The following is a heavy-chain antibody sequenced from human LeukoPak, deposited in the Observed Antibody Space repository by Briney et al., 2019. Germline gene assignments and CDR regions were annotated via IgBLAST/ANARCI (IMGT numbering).Heavy chain of an antibody. CDR1: GGSISSYY. D-gene: IGHD3-22*01. Sequence: SETLSLTCTVSGGSISSYYWSWIRQPPGKGLEWIGYSYYSGSTNYNPSLKSRVTISVDTSKNQFSLKLSSVTAADTAVYYCARESYYDSSGYYPAYYYYMDVWGKGTTVTVSS. V-gene: IGHV4-59*01. CDR3: ARESYYDSSGYYPAYYYYMDV. J-gene: IGHJ6*03. CDR2: SYYSGST.